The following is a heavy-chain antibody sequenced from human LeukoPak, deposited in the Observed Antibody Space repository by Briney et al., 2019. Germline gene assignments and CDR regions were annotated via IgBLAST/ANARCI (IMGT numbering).Heavy chain of an antibody. CDR2: IYYSGST. CDR1: GGSISNYY. V-gene: IGHV4-59*08. Sequence: SETLSLTCTVSGGSISNYYWSWIRQPPWKGLEWIGYIYYSGSTNYNPSLKSRVTISVDTSKNQFSLKLSSVTAADTAVYYCARGVSYYDSSGYYNEYFQHWGQGTLVTVSS. D-gene: IGHD3-22*01. CDR3: ARGVSYYDSSGYYNEYFQH. J-gene: IGHJ1*01.